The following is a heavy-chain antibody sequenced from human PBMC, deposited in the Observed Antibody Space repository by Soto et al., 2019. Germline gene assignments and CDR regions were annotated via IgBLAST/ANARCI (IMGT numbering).Heavy chain of an antibody. Sequence: GGSLRLSCAASGFTFSSYWMHWVRQAPGKGLVWVSRINSDGSSTSYADSVKGRFTISRDNAKNTLYLQMNSLRAEDTAVYYCARAYCSSTSCYLDYYYMDVWGKGTTVTVSS. CDR3: ARAYCSSTSCYLDYYYMDV. J-gene: IGHJ6*03. V-gene: IGHV3-74*01. CDR1: GFTFSSYW. D-gene: IGHD2-2*01. CDR2: INSDGSST.